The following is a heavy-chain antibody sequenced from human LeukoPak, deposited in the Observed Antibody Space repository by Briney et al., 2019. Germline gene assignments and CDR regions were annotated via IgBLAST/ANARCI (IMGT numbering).Heavy chain of an antibody. J-gene: IGHJ6*03. CDR2: LHTSGST. Sequence: SETLSLTCTVSGGSISSYYWSWIRQPAGEGLEWIGRLHTSGSTHYNPSLKSRVTMSVDTSKNQFSLKLSSVTAADTAVYFCARGGRYMSASWYRSVYYYMDVWGKGTTVTVSS. CDR3: ARGGRYMSASWYRSVYYYMDV. V-gene: IGHV4-4*07. D-gene: IGHD6-13*01. CDR1: GGSISSYY.